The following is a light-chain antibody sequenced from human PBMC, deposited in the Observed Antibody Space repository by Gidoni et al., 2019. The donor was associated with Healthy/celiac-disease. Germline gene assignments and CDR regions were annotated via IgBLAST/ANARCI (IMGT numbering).Light chain of an antibody. CDR3: QQYNNWPPLT. J-gene: IGKJ4*01. Sequence: EIVMTQSPATLSVSPGERATLSCRASQSVSSNLAWYQQKPGQAPRLLIYCASTRATGIPARFSGSWSGTEFTLTISSLQSEDVAVYYCQQYNNWPPLTFGGGTKVEIK. V-gene: IGKV3-15*01. CDR2: CAS. CDR1: QSVSSN.